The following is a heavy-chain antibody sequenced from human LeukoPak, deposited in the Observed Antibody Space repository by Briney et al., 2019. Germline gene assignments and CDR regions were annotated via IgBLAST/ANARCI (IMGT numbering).Heavy chain of an antibody. Sequence: ASLKVSCKASGYTFSSNAIHWVRQAPGQRLEWMGWINAGNGDTKYSQKFQGRVTITRDTSASTAYMELSSLRSEDTAVYYCARDRGLGRYYDSSGYSPGGRWFDPWGQGTLVTVSS. CDR1: GYTFSSNA. J-gene: IGHJ5*02. D-gene: IGHD3-22*01. CDR2: INAGNGDT. V-gene: IGHV1-3*01. CDR3: ARDRGLGRYYDSSGYSPGGRWFDP.